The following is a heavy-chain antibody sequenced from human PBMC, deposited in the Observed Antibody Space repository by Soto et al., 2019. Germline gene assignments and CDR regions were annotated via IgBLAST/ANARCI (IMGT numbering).Heavy chain of an antibody. Sequence: SQTLSLTCAISGDSVSSNSAAWNWIRQSPSRGLEWLGRTYYRSKWYNDYAVSVKSRITINPDTSKNQFSLQLNSVTPEDTAVYYCARDPGIAGAGTPQNWFDPWGQGTLVTVSS. CDR1: GDSVSSNSAA. V-gene: IGHV6-1*01. D-gene: IGHD6-19*01. J-gene: IGHJ5*02. CDR2: TYYRSKWYN. CDR3: ARDPGIAGAGTPQNWFDP.